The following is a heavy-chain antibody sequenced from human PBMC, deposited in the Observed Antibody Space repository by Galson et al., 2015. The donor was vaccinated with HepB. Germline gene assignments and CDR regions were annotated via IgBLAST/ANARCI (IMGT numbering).Heavy chain of an antibody. CDR3: VRDANWGPQDYFDF. D-gene: IGHD7-27*01. CDR2: INPGGGNT. CDR1: RYSFSSYH. J-gene: IGHJ4*02. Sequence: SVKVSCKASRYSFSSYHLHWVRQAPGQGLEWMGIINPGGGNTNYAQKFQGRLTLTRDTSTSTVYMELSSLRSEDTAVYYCVRDANWGPQDYFDFWGQGSLVTVSS. V-gene: IGHV1-46*03.